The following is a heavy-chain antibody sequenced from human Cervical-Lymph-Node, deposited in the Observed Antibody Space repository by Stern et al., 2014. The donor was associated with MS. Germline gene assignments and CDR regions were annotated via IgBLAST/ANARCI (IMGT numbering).Heavy chain of an antibody. J-gene: IGHJ4*02. CDR3: ARRGGDSYGDGFDY. CDR1: GGSISTNDHY. D-gene: IGHD5-18*01. V-gene: IGHV4-39*01. Sequence: QLQLQESGPGLVKPSETLSLTCTVSGGSISTNDHYWAWIRQPPGKGLEWIGSIYFSGTTYYQQSLESRITISVDTTGNQVSLELSSVTAADTAVYYCARRGGDSYGDGFDYWGQGTLVTVSS. CDR2: IYFSGTT.